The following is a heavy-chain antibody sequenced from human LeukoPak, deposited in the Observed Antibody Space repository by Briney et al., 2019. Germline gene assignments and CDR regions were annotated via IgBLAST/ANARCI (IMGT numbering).Heavy chain of an antibody. Sequence: GGSLRLSCAASGFTFSNAWMSWVRQAPGKGLEWVGRIKSKTDGGTTDYAAPVKGRFTISRDDSKNTLYLQMNSLKTEDTAVYYCTTVSYIEMKQAIRYFDWLPDYWGQGTLVTVSS. CDR2: IKSKTDGGTT. V-gene: IGHV3-15*01. CDR1: GFTFSNAW. J-gene: IGHJ4*02. CDR3: TTVSYIEMKQAIRYFDWLPDY. D-gene: IGHD3-9*01.